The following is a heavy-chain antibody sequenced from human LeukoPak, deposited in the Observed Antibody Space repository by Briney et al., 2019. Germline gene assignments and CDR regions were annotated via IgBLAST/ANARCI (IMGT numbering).Heavy chain of an antibody. V-gene: IGHV1-2*02. J-gene: IGHJ3*02. CDR2: INPYSGDT. Sequence: GASVKVSCKTSGYTFTTYFIHWVRQAPGQGLEWMGGINPYSGDTKYAQKFQGRVTMTRDTSISTAYMALSRLMSDDTAVYYCARYWAEPAATDDAFDIWGQGTMVVVSS. CDR1: GYTFTTYF. D-gene: IGHD2-15*01. CDR3: ARYWAEPAATDDAFDI.